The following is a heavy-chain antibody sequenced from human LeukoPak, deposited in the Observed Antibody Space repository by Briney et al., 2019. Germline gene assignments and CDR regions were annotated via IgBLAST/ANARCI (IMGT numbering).Heavy chain of an antibody. CDR2: IRYDGTEK. D-gene: IGHD3-10*01. CDR3: AIMVRGQFDY. J-gene: IGHJ4*02. V-gene: IGHV3-30*02. CDR1: GFSFNNHG. Sequence: GGSLRLSCAASGFSFNNHGMHWVRQAPGKGLEWVTFIRYDGTEKYYADSVKGRFTISRDSSKNTLYLQMNSLRTEDTAVYYCAIMVRGQFDYWGQGTLVTVSS.